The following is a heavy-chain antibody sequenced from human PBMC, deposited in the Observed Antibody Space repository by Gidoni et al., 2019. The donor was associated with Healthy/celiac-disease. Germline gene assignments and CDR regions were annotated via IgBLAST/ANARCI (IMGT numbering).Heavy chain of an antibody. Sequence: RFTISRDDSKSIAYLQMNSLKTEDTAVYYCTRPMITFGGVIVAFDYWGQGTLVTVSS. CDR3: TRPMITFGGVIVAFDY. V-gene: IGHV3-49*02. D-gene: IGHD3-16*02. J-gene: IGHJ4*02.